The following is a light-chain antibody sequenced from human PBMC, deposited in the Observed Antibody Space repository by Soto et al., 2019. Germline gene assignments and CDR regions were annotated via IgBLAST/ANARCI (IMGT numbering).Light chain of an antibody. V-gene: IGLV2-11*01. CDR2: DVS. J-gene: IGLJ1*01. Sequence: QSALTQPRSVSGSPGQSVTISCTGTSSDVGGYNSVSWYQQHPDKAPKFMIYDVSKPPSGVPDRFSGSKSGNTASLTISGLQAEDEADYYCCSYAGSDTHYVFGTGTKVTVL. CDR3: CSYAGSDTHYV. CDR1: SSDVGGYNS.